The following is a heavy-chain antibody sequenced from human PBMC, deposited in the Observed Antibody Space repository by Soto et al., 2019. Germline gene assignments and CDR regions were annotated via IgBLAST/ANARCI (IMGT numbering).Heavy chain of an antibody. CDR2: IWYDGSNK. D-gene: IGHD5-12*01. Sequence: QVQLVESGGGVVQPGRSLRLSCAASGFTFSSYGMHWVRQAPGKGLEWVAVIWYDGSNKYYADSVKGRFTISRDNSKNTLYLQMNSLRAEDTAVYYCARHNNGYDWDNWGQGTLVTVSS. CDR3: ARHNNGYDWDN. CDR1: GFTFSSYG. V-gene: IGHV3-33*01. J-gene: IGHJ4*02.